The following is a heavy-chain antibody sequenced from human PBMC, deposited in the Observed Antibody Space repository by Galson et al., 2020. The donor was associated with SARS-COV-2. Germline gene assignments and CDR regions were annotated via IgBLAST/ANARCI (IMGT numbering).Heavy chain of an antibody. J-gene: IGHJ6*02. V-gene: IGHV3-33*01. D-gene: IGHD3-22*01. CDR2: IWYDGSNK. CDR3: ARVISGYYGMDV. CDR1: GFTFSSYG. Sequence: GETLKISCAASGFTFSSYGMHWVSQAPGKGLEWVAVIWYDGSNKYYADSVKGRFTISRDNSKNTLYLQMNSLRAEDTAVYYCARVISGYYGMDVGGQGTTVTVSS.